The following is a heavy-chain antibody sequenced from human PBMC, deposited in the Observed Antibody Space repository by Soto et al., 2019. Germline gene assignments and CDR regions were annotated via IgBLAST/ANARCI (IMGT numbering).Heavy chain of an antibody. V-gene: IGHV1-24*01. J-gene: IGHJ4*02. CDR1: GYTLTELS. Sequence: ASVKVSCKVSGYTLTELSMHWVRQAPGKGLEWMGGFDPEDGETIYAQKFQGRVTMTEDTSTDTAYMELSSLRSEDTAVYYCATKSSRGYDSSGYYSDYWGQGTLVTVSS. CDR2: FDPEDGET. CDR3: ATKSSRGYDSSGYYSDY. D-gene: IGHD3-22*01.